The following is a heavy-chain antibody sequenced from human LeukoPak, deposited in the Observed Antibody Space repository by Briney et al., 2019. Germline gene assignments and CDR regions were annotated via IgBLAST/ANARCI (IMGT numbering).Heavy chain of an antibody. CDR3: ARDGQQLGF. CDR2: ISSTSYTI. V-gene: IGHV3-48*04. J-gene: IGHJ4*02. Sequence: GGSLRLSCAASGFTFSSYTMNWVRQAPGKGLEWVSYISSTSYTIYYADSVKGRFTISRDNAKNSLYLQMNSLRVEDTAVYYCARDGQQLGFWGQGTLVIVSS. CDR1: GFTFSSYT. D-gene: IGHD6-13*01.